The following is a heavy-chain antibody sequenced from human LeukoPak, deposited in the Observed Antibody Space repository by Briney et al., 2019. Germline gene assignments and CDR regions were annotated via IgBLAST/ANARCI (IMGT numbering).Heavy chain of an antibody. Sequence: SETLSLTCTVSGDSVTSAGYFWTWIRQPPGKGLEWIGYISNSGTTSYNPSLKSRVSISVDTSNNQFSLRLTSVTAADTAVYYSARDVVVTSTRDAFDIWGQGTMVTVSS. V-gene: IGHV4-31*03. CDR3: ARDVVVTSTRDAFDI. D-gene: IGHD2-21*02. CDR2: ISNSGTT. CDR1: GDSVTSAGYF. J-gene: IGHJ3*02.